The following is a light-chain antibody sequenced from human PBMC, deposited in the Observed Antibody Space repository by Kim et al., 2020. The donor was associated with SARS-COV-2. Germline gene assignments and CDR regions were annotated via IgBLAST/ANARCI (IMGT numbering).Light chain of an antibody. CDR3: QVWAARTCI. J-gene: IGLJ1*01. CDR1: NIRGTV. CDR2: RDR. V-gene: IGLV3-9*01. Sequence: SVALGQTAILTYDGDNIRGTVVNLYQQEPGPAPVLVIERDRDRPSGIPDRFSGSNSGNTATLTISRAQAGDEADYYCQVWAARTCIFGPGTKVTVL.